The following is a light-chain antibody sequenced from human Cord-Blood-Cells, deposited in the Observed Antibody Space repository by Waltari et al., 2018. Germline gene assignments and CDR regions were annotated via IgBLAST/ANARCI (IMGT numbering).Light chain of an antibody. V-gene: IGKV1-5*01. CDR3: QQYNSYSPYT. Sequence: DIQMTQYPSTLYASEGHRVTITCRASQSISSWLAWYQQKPGKAPKLLIYDASSLESGVPSRFSGSGSGTEFTLTISSLQPDDFATYYCQQYNSYSPYTFGQGTKLEIK. CDR2: DAS. J-gene: IGKJ2*01. CDR1: QSISSW.